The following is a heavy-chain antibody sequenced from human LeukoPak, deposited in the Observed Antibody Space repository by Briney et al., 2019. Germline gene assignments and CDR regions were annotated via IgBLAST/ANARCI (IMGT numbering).Heavy chain of an antibody. CDR1: GFTFSSHS. CDR3: ARSTTDFWSGDFDP. Sequence: PGGSLRLSCAASGFTFSSHSMNWVRQAPGKGLEWVSSISSSSSYIYYADSVKGRFTISRDNAKHSLYLQMNSLRAEDTAVYYCARSTTDFWSGDFDPWGQGTLVTVSS. V-gene: IGHV3-21*01. D-gene: IGHD3-3*01. J-gene: IGHJ5*02. CDR2: ISSSSSYI.